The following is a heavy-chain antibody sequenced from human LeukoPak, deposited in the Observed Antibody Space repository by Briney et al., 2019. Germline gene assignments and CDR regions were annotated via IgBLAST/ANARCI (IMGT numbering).Heavy chain of an antibody. Sequence: GGSLRLSCAPSGFTFSSYGMHGVRQAPGKGLEWVAVISYDGSNKYYADSVKGRFTISRDNSKNTLYLQMNSLRAEDTAVYYCAKASYLLDYGYYGMDVWGQGTTVTVSS. D-gene: IGHD5-18*01. V-gene: IGHV3-30*18. CDR3: AKASYLLDYGYYGMDV. CDR2: ISYDGSNK. CDR1: GFTFSSYG. J-gene: IGHJ6*02.